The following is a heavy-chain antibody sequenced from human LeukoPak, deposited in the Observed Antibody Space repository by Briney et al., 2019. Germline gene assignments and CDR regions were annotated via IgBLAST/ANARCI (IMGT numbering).Heavy chain of an antibody. J-gene: IGHJ5*02. D-gene: IGHD3-10*01. CDR1: GYTFTSYG. V-gene: IGHV1-18*01. CDR3: AREVVRGVITMYNWFDP. Sequence: GASVKVSCKASGYTFTSYGISWVRQAPGQGLKWMGWISAYNGNTNYAQKLQGRVTMTTDTSTSTAYMELRSLRSDDTAVYYCAREVVRGVITMYNWFDPWGQGTLVTVSS. CDR2: ISAYNGNT.